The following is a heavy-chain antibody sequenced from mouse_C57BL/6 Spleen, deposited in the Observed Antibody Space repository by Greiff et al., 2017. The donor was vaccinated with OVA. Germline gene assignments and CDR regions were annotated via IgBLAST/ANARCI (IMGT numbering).Heavy chain of an antibody. J-gene: IGHJ4*01. Sequence: QVQLKQPGAELVKPGASVKLSCKASGYTFTSYCMHWVKQRPGQGLEWIRMIHPNSGSTNYNEKFKSKATLTVDKSSNTAYIQLSRLTSEDSAVYYCADYYGSSGAGLDYWGQGTSVTVYS. CDR3: ADYYGSSGAGLDY. D-gene: IGHD1-1*01. V-gene: IGHV1-64*01. CDR2: IHPNSGST. CDR1: GYTFTSYC.